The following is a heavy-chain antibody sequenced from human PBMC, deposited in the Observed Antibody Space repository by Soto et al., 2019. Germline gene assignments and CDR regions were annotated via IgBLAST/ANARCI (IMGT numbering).Heavy chain of an antibody. Sequence: TLSLTCPVSGGSINSGGYYWSGIRQHPGKGLEWIGYIYYSGSTYYNPSLKSRVTISVDTSKNQFSLKLSSVTAADTAVYYCARVCGGDCHNGMDVWGQGTTVT. J-gene: IGHJ6*02. CDR1: GGSINSGGYY. CDR3: ARVCGGDCHNGMDV. D-gene: IGHD2-21*02. V-gene: IGHV4-31*02. CDR2: IYYSGST.